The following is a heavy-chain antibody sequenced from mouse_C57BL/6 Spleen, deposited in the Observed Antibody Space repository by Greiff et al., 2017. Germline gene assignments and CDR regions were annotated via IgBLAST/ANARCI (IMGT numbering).Heavy chain of an antibody. J-gene: IGHJ2*01. Sequence: QVQLKESGAELVRPGSSVKLSCKASGYTFTSYWMHWVKPRPIQGLEWIGNIDPSDSDTHYHQKFQDKATLTVDKSSSTAYMQLSSLTSEDSAVYYWAREDYYGSSSYYFDYWGQGTTRTVSS. CDR3: AREDYYGSSSYYFDY. V-gene: IGHV1-52*01. D-gene: IGHD1-1*01. CDR2: IDPSDSDT. CDR1: GYTFTSYW.